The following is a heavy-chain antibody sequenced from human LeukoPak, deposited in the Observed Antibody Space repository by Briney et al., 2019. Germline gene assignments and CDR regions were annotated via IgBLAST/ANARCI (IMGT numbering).Heavy chain of an antibody. Sequence: GGSLRLSCAASSAFTINNTSSRLRTPGKGLEWVAKMKEDGSATYYVDSVKGRFTISRDKAKSSLYLQMSSLKVEYTAVYYGRRWGASHCESWGQGTLVTVSS. CDR1: AFTINNTS. V-gene: IGHV3-7*04. J-gene: IGHJ4*02. D-gene: IGHD2-21*01. CDR2: MKEDGSAT. CDR3: RRWGASHCES.